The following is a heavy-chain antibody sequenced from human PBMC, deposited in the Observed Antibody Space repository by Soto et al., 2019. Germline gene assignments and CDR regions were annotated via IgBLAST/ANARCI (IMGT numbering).Heavy chain of an antibody. Sequence: QVQLQESGPGLVKPSQTLSLTCTVSGGSISSGGYYWSWIRQHPGKGLEWIGYIYYSESTYYNPSLKSRVTISVDTSKNQFSLKLSSVTAADTAVYYCARDWAARDYYYGMDVWGQGTTVTVSS. CDR3: ARDWAARDYYYGMDV. D-gene: IGHD6-6*01. CDR1: GGSISSGGYY. V-gene: IGHV4-31*03. CDR2: IYYSEST. J-gene: IGHJ6*02.